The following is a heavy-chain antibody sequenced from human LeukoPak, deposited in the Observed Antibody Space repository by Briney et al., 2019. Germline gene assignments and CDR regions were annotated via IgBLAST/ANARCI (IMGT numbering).Heavy chain of an antibody. J-gene: IGHJ3*02. D-gene: IGHD3-10*01. CDR3: ARRGSYGVDAFDI. CDR1: GYSISSGYY. V-gene: IGHV4-38-2*02. Sequence: SETLSLTCTVSGYSISSGYYWGWIRQPPGKGLEWIGSIYHSGSTYYNPSLKSRVTISVDTSKNQSSLKLSSVTAADTAVYYCARRGSYGVDAFDIWGQGTMVTVSS. CDR2: IYHSGST.